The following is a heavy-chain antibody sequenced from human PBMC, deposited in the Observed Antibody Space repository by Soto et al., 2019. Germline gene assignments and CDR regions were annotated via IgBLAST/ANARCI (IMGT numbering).Heavy chain of an antibody. D-gene: IGHD3-10*01. CDR2: INPDGGAK. J-gene: IGHJ4*02. CDR1: GFTFSNYW. CDR3: AKAFYNGNSDFGY. V-gene: IGHV3-7*05. Sequence: EVHLVESGGGLVQPGGSLRLSCAASGFTFSNYWMTWVRQAPGKGLEWVANINPDGGAKYYVDSAKGRFTLSRDNAKNSLYLQMSSLRAEDTAVYYCAKAFYNGNSDFGYWGQGTLVTVSS.